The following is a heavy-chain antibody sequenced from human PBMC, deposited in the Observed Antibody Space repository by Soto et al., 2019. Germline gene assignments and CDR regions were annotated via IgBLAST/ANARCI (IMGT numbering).Heavy chain of an antibody. J-gene: IGHJ4*02. V-gene: IGHV4-4*02. CDR3: ARHVGVPGTRGFDY. D-gene: IGHD6-13*01. CDR1: GVSGSETYW. CDR2: ISHRGTP. Sequence: QVHLQESGPGLVEPSETLSLTCAVSGVSGSETYWWSWVRQPPGKGLEWIGEISHRGTPHYNASLWSRVSMSTDTSRNQISLTLMSVTASDSASYFCARHVGVPGTRGFDYWGQGTLVTVSS.